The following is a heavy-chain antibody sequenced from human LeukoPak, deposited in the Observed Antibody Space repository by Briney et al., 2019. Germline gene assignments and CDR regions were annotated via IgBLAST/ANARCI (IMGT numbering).Heavy chain of an antibody. CDR1: GYTFTSYD. CDR2: MNPNSGNT. D-gene: IGHD3-3*01. V-gene: IGHV1-8*01. J-gene: IGHJ5*02. Sequence: GASVKVSCKASGYTFTSYDINWVRQATGQGLEWMGWMNPNSGNTGYAQKFQGRLSMIADTSTDTAYMELRNLRSDDTAVYYCARGYGVPIKWWFDPWGQGTQVTVS. CDR3: ARGYGVPIKWWFDP.